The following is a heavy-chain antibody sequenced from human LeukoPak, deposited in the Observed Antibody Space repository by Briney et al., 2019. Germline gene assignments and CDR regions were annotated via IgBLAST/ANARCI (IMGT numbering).Heavy chain of an antibody. Sequence: ASVKVSCKASGYTFTSYYMHWVRQAPGQGLEWMGIINPSGGSTSYAQKFQGRVTMTRDASTSTVYMELSSLRSEDTAVCYCARQGPPHDAFDIWGQGTMVTVSS. J-gene: IGHJ3*02. V-gene: IGHV1-46*01. CDR3: ARQGPPHDAFDI. CDR1: GYTFTSYY. CDR2: INPSGGST.